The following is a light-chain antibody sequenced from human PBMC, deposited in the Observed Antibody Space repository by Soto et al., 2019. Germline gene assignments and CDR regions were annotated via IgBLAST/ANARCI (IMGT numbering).Light chain of an antibody. Sequence: DIQMTQSPSSLSASEGDRVTITCRASQSISTYLNWYQQKGGKAPKLLIYGASILQSGVPSRFRGSGSGTDFTLTIRSLQPEDFATYYCQQSYGTPRTFGQGTKVEI. V-gene: IGKV1-39*01. CDR3: QQSYGTPRT. CDR2: GAS. J-gene: IGKJ1*01. CDR1: QSISTY.